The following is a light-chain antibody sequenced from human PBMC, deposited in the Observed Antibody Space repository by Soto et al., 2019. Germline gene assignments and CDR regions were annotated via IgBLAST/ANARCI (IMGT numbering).Light chain of an antibody. V-gene: IGKV3-20*01. CDR3: QQFDTSPYT. CDR1: QSVSRY. J-gene: IGKJ2*01. CDR2: GAS. Sequence: VLTQSPGTLSLSPGERATLSCRASQSVSRYLVWYQQKPGQAPRLLIYGASSRASGIPDKLSGSGSGTDFTLTINRLGPEDSAVYFCQQFDTSPYTFGQGTKLEIK.